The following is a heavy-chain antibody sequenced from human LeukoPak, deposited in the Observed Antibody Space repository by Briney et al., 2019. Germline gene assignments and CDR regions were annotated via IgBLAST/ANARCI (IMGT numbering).Heavy chain of an antibody. V-gene: IGHV3-48*04. CDR1: GFTFSSYS. J-gene: IGHJ4*02. CDR3: ARVSRVSSFDY. CDR2: ISSTSNTI. Sequence: GGSLRLSCAASGFTFSSYSMNWVRRAPGKGLEWVSYISSTSNTIYYADSVKGRFTISRDNAKNSLFLQMNSLRAEDTAVYYCARVSRVSSFDYWGQGTPVTVSS. D-gene: IGHD5/OR15-5a*01.